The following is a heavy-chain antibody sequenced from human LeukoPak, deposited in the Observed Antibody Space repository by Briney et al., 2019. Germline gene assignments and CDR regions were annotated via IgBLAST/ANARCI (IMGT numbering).Heavy chain of an antibody. CDR3: ATGHSYGYDY. J-gene: IGHJ4*02. D-gene: IGHD5-18*01. Sequence: PGGSLRLSCAASGLTFSDFWMHWVRQPPGKGLVGVALVKGDGRTTIYADSVKGPFTISRDNAKNTLYLQMNSLRADDSGVYYCATGHSYGYDYWGQGVLVTVSS. CDR2: VKGDGRTT. V-gene: IGHV3-74*01. CDR1: GLTFSDFW.